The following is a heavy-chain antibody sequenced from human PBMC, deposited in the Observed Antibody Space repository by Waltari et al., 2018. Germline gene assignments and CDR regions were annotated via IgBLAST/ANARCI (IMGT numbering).Heavy chain of an antibody. CDR2: ISDSGVNT. V-gene: IGHV3-23*01. J-gene: IGHJ5*02. D-gene: IGHD3-10*01. Sequence: EVQLLESGGGFVQPAGSLRLSCAASGFTFSNYFMTWVRQVPGKGLEWVSAISDSGVNTYYADSLKGRFTISRDNSKNTLYLQMNSLRADDTAIYYCATRVSSWGQGTLVTVSS. CDR3: ATRVSS. CDR1: GFTFSNYF.